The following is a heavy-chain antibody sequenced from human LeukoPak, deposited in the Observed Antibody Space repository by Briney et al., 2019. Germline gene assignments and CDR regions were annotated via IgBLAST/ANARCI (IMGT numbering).Heavy chain of an antibody. CDR3: ASLHDYGDCADY. V-gene: IGHV3-30*03. J-gene: IGHJ4*02. CDR2: ISYDGSNK. CDR1: GFTFSSYG. D-gene: IGHD4-17*01. Sequence: GGSLRLSCAASGFTFSSYGMHWVRQAPGKGLEWVAVISYDGSNKYYADSMKGRFTISRDNAKNSLYLQMNSLRAEDTAVYYCASLHDYGDCADYWGQGTLVTVSS.